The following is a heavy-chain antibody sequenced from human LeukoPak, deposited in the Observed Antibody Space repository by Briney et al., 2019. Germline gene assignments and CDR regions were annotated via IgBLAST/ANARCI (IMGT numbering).Heavy chain of an antibody. D-gene: IGHD6-19*01. CDR2: ISSASTYT. J-gene: IGHJ4*02. V-gene: IGHV3-11*06. Sequence: PGGSLRLSCAAPGFNFSDYYVSWIRQTPGKGLEWISYISSASTYTNYADSVRGRFPISRDNAKNSLYLQMNSLRADDTALYYCARIFYNNGWRDFDYWGQGTLVTVSS. CDR3: ARIFYNNGWRDFDY. CDR1: GFNFSDYY.